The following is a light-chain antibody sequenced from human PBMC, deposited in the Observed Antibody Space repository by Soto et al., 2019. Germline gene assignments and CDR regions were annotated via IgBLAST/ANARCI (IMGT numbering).Light chain of an antibody. Sequence: QSALTLPASVSGSPGQSITISCTGTSSDIGGYNSVSWYQQHPRKAPKLMIYEVTNRPSGISNRFSGSKSGNTASLTISGLQAEDEADYYCSSYTRGNTYVFGTGTKVTVL. CDR2: EVT. CDR1: SSDIGGYNS. J-gene: IGLJ1*01. CDR3: SSYTRGNTYV. V-gene: IGLV2-14*01.